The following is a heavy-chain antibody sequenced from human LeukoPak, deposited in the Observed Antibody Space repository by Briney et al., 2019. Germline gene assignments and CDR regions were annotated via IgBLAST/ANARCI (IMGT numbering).Heavy chain of an antibody. CDR2: IWYDGSNK. Sequence: GRSLRLSCAASGFTFSSYGMHWVRQAPGKGLEWVAVIWYDGSNKYYADSVKGRFTISRDNSKNTLYLQMNSLRAEDTAVYYCARVFTPRGNEWLPFYYYYGMDVWGQGTTVTVSS. D-gene: IGHD3-3*01. CDR3: ARVFTPRGNEWLPFYYYYGMDV. CDR1: GFTFSSYG. J-gene: IGHJ6*02. V-gene: IGHV3-33*01.